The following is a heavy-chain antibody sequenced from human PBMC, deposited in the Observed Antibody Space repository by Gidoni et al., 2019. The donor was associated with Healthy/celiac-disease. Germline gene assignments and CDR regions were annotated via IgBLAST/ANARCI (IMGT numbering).Heavy chain of an antibody. Sequence: QVQLVESGGGVVQPGRSLRLSCAASGFTSSSYGMHWVRQAPGKGLEWVAVISYDGSNKYYADSVKGRFTISRDNSKNTLYLQMNSLRAEDTAVYYCAKNPDYYDSSGYYFDYWGQGTLVTVSS. J-gene: IGHJ4*02. D-gene: IGHD3-22*01. CDR1: GFTSSSYG. CDR2: ISYDGSNK. V-gene: IGHV3-30*18. CDR3: AKNPDYYDSSGYYFDY.